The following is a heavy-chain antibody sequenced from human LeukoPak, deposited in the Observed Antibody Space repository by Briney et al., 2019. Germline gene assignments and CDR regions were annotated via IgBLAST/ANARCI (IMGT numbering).Heavy chain of an antibody. CDR3: ARESVPYCGGDCWVGAFDI. CDR2: IYYSGST. D-gene: IGHD2-21*02. Sequence: SETLSLTCTVSGGSISSSSYYWGWLRQPPGKGLEWIGSIYYSGSTYYNPSLKSRVTISVDTSKNQFSLKLSSVTAADTAVYYCARESVPYCGGDCWVGAFDIWGQGTMVTVSS. CDR1: GGSISSSSYY. J-gene: IGHJ3*02. V-gene: IGHV4-39*07.